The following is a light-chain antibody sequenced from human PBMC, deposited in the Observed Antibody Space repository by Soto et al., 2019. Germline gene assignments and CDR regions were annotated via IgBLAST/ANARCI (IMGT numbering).Light chain of an antibody. CDR1: QSVSSS. Sequence: EIVLTQSPATLSLSPGERATLSCRASQSVSSSLAWYQHKPGQAPRLLIHSASTRVTGIPARFSVSGSGTDFTLTISSLEPEDFAVYYCQQRSSWPPWTFGQGTKVEIK. J-gene: IGKJ1*01. CDR2: SAS. CDR3: QQRSSWPPWT. V-gene: IGKV3-11*01.